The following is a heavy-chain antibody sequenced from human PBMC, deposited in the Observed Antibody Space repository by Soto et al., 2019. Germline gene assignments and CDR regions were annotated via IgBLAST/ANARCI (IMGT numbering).Heavy chain of an antibody. Sequence: PSETLSLTCAVSNYSINSGDFWGWIRQPPGKGLEWIGSIFHSGSSYSNPSLKSRVTISVDRSKNQFSLKLASVTAADTAVYFCAKDPGSGRLGHFDYWGQGALVTVSS. V-gene: IGHV4-38-2*02. CDR1: NYSINSGDF. CDR3: AKDPGSGRLGHFDY. J-gene: IGHJ4*02. D-gene: IGHD6-19*01. CDR2: IFHSGSS.